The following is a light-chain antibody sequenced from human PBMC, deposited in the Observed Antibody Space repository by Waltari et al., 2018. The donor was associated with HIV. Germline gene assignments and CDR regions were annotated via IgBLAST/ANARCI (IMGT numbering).Light chain of an antibody. CDR2: NNE. CDR1: SSNIGSNT. CDR3: ATWDDSLNGWV. Sequence: QSVLTQSPSASGTPGQRVSISCSGSSSNIGSNTVSWYQQVPGTAPKVFIYNNEDRPSGVPDRFSGSKSGSSASLAISGLQSEDEADYYCATWDDSLNGWVFGGGTKVTVL. V-gene: IGLV1-44*01. J-gene: IGLJ3*02.